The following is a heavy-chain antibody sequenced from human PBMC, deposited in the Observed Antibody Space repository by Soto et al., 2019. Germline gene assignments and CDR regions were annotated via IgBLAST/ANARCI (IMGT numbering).Heavy chain of an antibody. J-gene: IGHJ4*02. V-gene: IGHV4-59*01. CDR3: ARMSGGWWYFDY. CDR1: GGSISSYY. D-gene: IGHD6-19*01. Sequence: QVQLQESGPGLVKPSETLSLTCTVSGGSISSYYWSWIRQPPGKGLSWIGYIYYSGSTNYNPSLNSPVTISVNTSKTQFSLKLTSVTAADTAVYYCARMSGGWWYFDYCGQGTLVTVSS. CDR2: IYYSGST.